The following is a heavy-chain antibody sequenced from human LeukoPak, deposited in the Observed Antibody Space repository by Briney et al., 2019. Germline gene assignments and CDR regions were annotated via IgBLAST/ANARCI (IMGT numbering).Heavy chain of an antibody. CDR3: ARDLGQDTAMVDFDY. J-gene: IGHJ4*02. CDR2: IYYSGST. V-gene: IGHV4-39*07. D-gene: IGHD5-18*01. Sequence: PSETLSLTCTVSGGSISSSSYYWGWVRQPPGKGLEWIGSIYYSGSTYYNPSLKSRVTISVDTSKNQFSLKLSSVTAADTAVYYCARDLGQDTAMVDFDYWGQGTLVTVSS. CDR1: GGSISSSSYY.